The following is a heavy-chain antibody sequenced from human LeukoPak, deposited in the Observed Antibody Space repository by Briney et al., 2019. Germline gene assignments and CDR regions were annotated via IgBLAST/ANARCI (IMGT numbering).Heavy chain of an antibody. CDR2: ISGSGGST. J-gene: IGHJ6*03. CDR3: TTDLQWLVLVGYYYYTDV. D-gene: IGHD6-19*01. V-gene: IGHV3-23*01. Sequence: GGSLRLSCAASGFTLSTYAMSWVRQAPGKGLEWVSAISGSGGSTYYADSVKGRFTISRDNSKNTLYLQMNSLKTEDTAVYYCTTDLQWLVLVGYYYYTDVWGKGTTVTVSS. CDR1: GFTLSTYA.